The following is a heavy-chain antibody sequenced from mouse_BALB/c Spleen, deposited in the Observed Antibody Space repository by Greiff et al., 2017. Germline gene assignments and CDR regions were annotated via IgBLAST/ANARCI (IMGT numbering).Heavy chain of an antibody. J-gene: IGHJ4*01. CDR1: GDSITSGY. V-gene: IGHV3-8*02. D-gene: IGHD1-1*01. CDR3: ARYPYYYGSSSYYAMDY. CDR2: ISYSGST. Sequence: EVQLQQSGPSLVKPSQTLSLTCSVTGDSITSGYWNWIRKFPGNKLEYMGYISYSGSTYYNPSLKSRISITRDTSKNQYYLQLNSVTTEDTATYYCARYPYYYGSSSYYAMDYWGQGTSVTVSS.